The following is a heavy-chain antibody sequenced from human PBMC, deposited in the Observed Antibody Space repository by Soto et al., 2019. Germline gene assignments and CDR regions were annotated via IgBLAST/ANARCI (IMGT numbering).Heavy chain of an antibody. CDR1: GFTFEDYA. CDR3: AKLRYSADTGNFDY. Sequence: EVQLVESGGGLVQPGRSLRLSCAASGFTFEDYAMHWVRQAPGKGLEWVAGLDWNSGGIDYADSVKGRFIISRDNAKNSLYLQMHSLRAEDTALYYCAKLRYSADTGNFDYWGQGTLVTVSS. D-gene: IGHD5-12*01. V-gene: IGHV3-9*01. J-gene: IGHJ4*02. CDR2: LDWNSGGI.